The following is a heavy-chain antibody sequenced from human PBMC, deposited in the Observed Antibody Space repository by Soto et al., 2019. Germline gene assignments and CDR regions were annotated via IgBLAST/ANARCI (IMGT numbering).Heavy chain of an antibody. Sequence: QVQLVESGGGVVQPGRSLRLSCAASGFTFNSYGMHWVRQAPGKGLEWVAVISYDGSDKYYADSVKGRFTISRDNSKNTLYLQMNSLRAEDTAVYYCSKDLDGLQGLVDSSFCFDYWGQGTLVTGSS. CDR1: GFTFNSYG. CDR2: ISYDGSDK. V-gene: IGHV3-30*18. CDR3: SKDLDGLQGLVDSSFCFDY. J-gene: IGHJ4*02. D-gene: IGHD3-16*02.